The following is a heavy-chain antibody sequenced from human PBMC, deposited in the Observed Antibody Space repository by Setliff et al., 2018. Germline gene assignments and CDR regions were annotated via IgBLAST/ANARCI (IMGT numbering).Heavy chain of an antibody. CDR2: ISYTGST. Sequence: SETLSLTCSVSGDSIFDNYWSWIRQSPGRGLEWIGYISYTGSTNYNPSLKSRVTISLDTSKNHFSLNLRSVPAADTAVYYCARLSPYNTGPPFDYWGQGTLVTVSS. J-gene: IGHJ4*02. CDR1: GDSIFDNY. CDR3: ARLSPYNTGPPFDY. D-gene: IGHD2-8*02. V-gene: IGHV4-59*08.